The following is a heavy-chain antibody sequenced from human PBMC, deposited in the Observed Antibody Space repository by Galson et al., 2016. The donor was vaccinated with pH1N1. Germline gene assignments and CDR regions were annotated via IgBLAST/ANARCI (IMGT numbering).Heavy chain of an antibody. J-gene: IGHJ4*02. Sequence: FCKASGGTFSSHAVSWVRQAPGQGLEWVGGIIGMFGTTTYAQKLQGRVTITAEELTSSSYMELTSLTSEDTALYYCARSRGYSYGSYYFDNWGQGTLVTVSS. CDR2: IIGMFGTT. D-gene: IGHD5-18*01. CDR3: ARSRGYSYGSYYFDN. V-gene: IGHV1-69*01. CDR1: GGTFSSHA.